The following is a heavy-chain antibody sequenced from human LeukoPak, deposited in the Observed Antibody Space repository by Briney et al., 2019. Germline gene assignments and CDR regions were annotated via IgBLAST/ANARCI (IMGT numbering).Heavy chain of an antibody. CDR1: GFTFSSYW. Sequence: GGSLRLSCAASGFTFSSYWMSWVRQAPGKGLEWVSIIHISGSTYYADSVRGRFTISRDNSKNTVYLQMNSLRAEDTAVYYCARAVEYLPLDYWGQGTLVAVSS. CDR2: IHISGST. J-gene: IGHJ4*02. D-gene: IGHD2/OR15-2a*01. CDR3: ARAVEYLPLDY. V-gene: IGHV3-66*01.